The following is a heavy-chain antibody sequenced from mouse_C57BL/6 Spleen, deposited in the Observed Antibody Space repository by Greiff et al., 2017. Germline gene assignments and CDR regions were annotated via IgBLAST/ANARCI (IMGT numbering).Heavy chain of an antibody. CDR1: GYTFTSYW. CDR3: ARKDWDPAWFAY. D-gene: IGHD4-1*01. V-gene: IGHV1-55*01. CDR2: IYPGSGST. J-gene: IGHJ3*01. Sequence: QVQLQQPGAELVKPGASVKMSCKASGYTFTSYWITWVKQRPGQGLEWIGDIYPGSGSTNYNEKFKSKATLTVDTSSSTAYMQLSSLTSEASAFYYCARKDWDPAWFAYWGQGTLVTVAA.